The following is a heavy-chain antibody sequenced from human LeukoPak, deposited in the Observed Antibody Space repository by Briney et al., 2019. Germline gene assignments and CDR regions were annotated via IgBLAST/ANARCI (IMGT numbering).Heavy chain of an antibody. D-gene: IGHD3-22*01. CDR3: ARVGLGDSSGYHYD. Sequence: ASVKFSCKASGGTFSSYAISWVRQAPGQGLEWMGWISAYNGNTNYAQKLQGRVTMTTDTSTSTAYMELRSLRSDDTAVYYCARVGLGDSSGYHYDWGQGTLVTVSS. J-gene: IGHJ4*02. CDR1: GGTFSSYA. CDR2: ISAYNGNT. V-gene: IGHV1-18*01.